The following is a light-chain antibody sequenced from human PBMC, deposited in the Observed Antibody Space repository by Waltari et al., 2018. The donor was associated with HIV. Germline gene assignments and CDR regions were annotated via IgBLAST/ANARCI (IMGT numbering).Light chain of an antibody. Sequence: EIVMTQTPLSLSVTPGQPASISSKSSQSLLHSDGKTYLYWYLQRPGQPPQPLMYEVSTRFAGVPDRFSGSGSGTDFTLRISRVEAEDVGVYYCMQTVQLSWTFGQGTKVQIK. CDR3: MQTVQLSWT. V-gene: IGKV2D-29*01. J-gene: IGKJ1*01. CDR1: QSLLHSDGKTY. CDR2: EVS.